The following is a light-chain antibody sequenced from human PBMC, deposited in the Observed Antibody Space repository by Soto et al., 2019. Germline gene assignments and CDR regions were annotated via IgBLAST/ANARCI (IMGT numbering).Light chain of an antibody. V-gene: IGKV3-15*01. J-gene: IGKJ4*01. CDR3: HRYNNWPLT. Sequence: EIVRTQSPATLSVSPGEGATLSCRASQGIGSTLAWYQHKPGQTPRLLIYDASTRATGVPARFSGSGSVTEFTRTINSLLAEAFEVYYCHRYNNWPLTFGGGTTVESK. CDR2: DAS. CDR1: QGIGST.